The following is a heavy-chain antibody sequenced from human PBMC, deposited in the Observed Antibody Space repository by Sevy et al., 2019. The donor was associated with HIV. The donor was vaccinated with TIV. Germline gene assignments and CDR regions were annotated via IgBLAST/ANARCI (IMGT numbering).Heavy chain of an antibody. Sequence: GGSLRLSCAASGFTFSSYAMNWVRQAPGKGLEWVSSISSSSSHIYAADSLKGRFTISRDNAKNSLFLKMNGLRAEDTAIYYCARVAADDPDFYYYGMDVWGQGTTVTVSS. D-gene: IGHD6-13*01. CDR3: ARVAADDPDFYYYGMDV. J-gene: IGHJ6*02. CDR2: ISSSSSHI. V-gene: IGHV3-21*01. CDR1: GFTFSSYA.